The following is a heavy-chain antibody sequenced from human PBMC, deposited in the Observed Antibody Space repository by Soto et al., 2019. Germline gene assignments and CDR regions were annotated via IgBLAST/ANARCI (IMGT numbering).Heavy chain of an antibody. CDR3: AREGGGYTHYYYYGMDV. Sequence: GASVKVSCKASGYTFTSYAMHWVRQAPGQRLEWMGWINAGNGNTKYSQKFQGRVTITRDTSASTAYMELSSLRSEDTAVYYCAREGGGYTHYYYYGMDVWGQGTTVTVSS. CDR2: INAGNGNT. CDR1: GYTFTSYA. D-gene: IGHD1-26*01. J-gene: IGHJ6*02. V-gene: IGHV1-3*01.